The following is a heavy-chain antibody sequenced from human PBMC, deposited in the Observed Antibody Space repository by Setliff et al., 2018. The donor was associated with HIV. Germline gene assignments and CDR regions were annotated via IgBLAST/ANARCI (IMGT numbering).Heavy chain of an antibody. CDR2: IIPSCWTA. CDR1: GCTFSNYA. Sequence: ASVKVSCKASGCTFSNYAINWVRQAPGQGLEWMGGIIPSCWTANHAQKLQGRVTITADAFTSTAYLELSSLTSEDTAVYYCATGLDRSTINAGFPNWGQGTLFTVSA. D-gene: IGHD1-26*01. J-gene: IGHJ4*02. V-gene: IGHV1-69*13. CDR3: ATGLDRSTINAGFPN.